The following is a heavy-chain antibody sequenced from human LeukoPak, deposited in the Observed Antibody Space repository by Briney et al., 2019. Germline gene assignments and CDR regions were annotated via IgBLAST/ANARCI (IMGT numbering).Heavy chain of an antibody. CDR1: GGSISSYY. CDR2: IYYSGST. J-gene: IGHJ6*03. V-gene: IGHV4-59*12. Sequence: SETLSLTCTVSGGSISSYYWSWIRQPPGKGLEWIGYIYYSGSTNYNPSLKSRFTISVDTSKKQFSLKLSSVTAADTAVYYCAREVPAAAYYYYYYYMDVWGKGTTVTISS. CDR3: AREVPAAAYYYYYYYMDV. D-gene: IGHD2-2*01.